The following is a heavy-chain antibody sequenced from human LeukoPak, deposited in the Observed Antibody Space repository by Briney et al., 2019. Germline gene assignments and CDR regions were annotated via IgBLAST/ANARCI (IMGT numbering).Heavy chain of an antibody. CDR2: ISAYNGNT. V-gene: IGHV1-18*01. D-gene: IGHD6-19*01. CDR3: ARTRPVAGTGYCYYGMDV. CDR1: GYTFTSYG. Sequence: ASVKVSCKASGYTFTSYGISWVRQAPGQGLEWMGWISAYNGNTNYAQKLQGRVTMTTDTSASTAYMELSSLRSEDTAVYYCARTRPVAGTGYCYYGMDVWGQGTTVTVSS. J-gene: IGHJ6*02.